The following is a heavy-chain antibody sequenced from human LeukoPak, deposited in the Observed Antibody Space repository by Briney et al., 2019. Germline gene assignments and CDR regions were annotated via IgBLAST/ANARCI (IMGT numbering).Heavy chain of an antibody. CDR1: GGSISSYY. Sequence: SETLSLTCTVSGGSISSYYWSWIRQPAGKGLEWIGRTYTSVSTNYDPSLKSRVTMSVDTSKNQFSLKLSSVTAADTAVYYCARDLGPMITMVRGVISAFDIWGQGTMVTVSS. CDR3: ARDLGPMITMVRGVISAFDI. J-gene: IGHJ3*02. CDR2: TYTSVST. V-gene: IGHV4-4*07. D-gene: IGHD3-10*01.